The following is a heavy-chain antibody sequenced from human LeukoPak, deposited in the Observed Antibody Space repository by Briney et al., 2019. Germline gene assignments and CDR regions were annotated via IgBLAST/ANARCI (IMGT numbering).Heavy chain of an antibody. J-gene: IGHJ4*02. CDR1: GGSISNYY. Sequence: PSETLSLTCTVSGGSISNYYWSWIRQPPGKGLEWIGYIYYSGTTNYDPSLKSRVTISVDTSKNQFSLKLNSVTAADTAVYYCARGVYIAAAQYGYWGQGTLVTVSS. CDR3: ARGVYIAAAQYGY. D-gene: IGHD6-13*01. CDR2: IYYSGTT. V-gene: IGHV4-59*01.